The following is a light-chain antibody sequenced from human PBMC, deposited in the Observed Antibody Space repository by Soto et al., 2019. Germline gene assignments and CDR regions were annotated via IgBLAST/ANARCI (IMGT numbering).Light chain of an antibody. J-gene: IGLJ1*01. CDR2: GNT. CDR3: QSYDRSLSCYV. CDR1: SSNIGALYD. Sequence: QAVVTQPPSVSGAPGQRVTISCAGSSSNIGALYDVHWYQHLPGTAPKLLIYGNTDRPSGVPDRFSGSRSGTSASLTITGLQAEDEADYYCQSYDRSLSCYVFGTGTKVTVL. V-gene: IGLV1-40*01.